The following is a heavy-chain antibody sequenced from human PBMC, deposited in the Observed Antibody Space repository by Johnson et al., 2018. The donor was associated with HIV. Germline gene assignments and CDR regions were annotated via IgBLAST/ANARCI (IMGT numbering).Heavy chain of an antibody. CDR2: ISSSGSTI. V-gene: IGHV3-48*04. Sequence: VQLVESGGGVVQPGGSLRLSCAASGFSFSNYGTHWVRQAPGKGLEWVSYISSSGSTIYYADSVKGRFTISRDNAKNSLYLQMNSLRAEDTAVYYCARDKAGVGATTADAFDIWGQGTMVTVSS. J-gene: IGHJ3*02. D-gene: IGHD1-26*01. CDR3: ARDKAGVGATTADAFDI. CDR1: GFSFSNYG.